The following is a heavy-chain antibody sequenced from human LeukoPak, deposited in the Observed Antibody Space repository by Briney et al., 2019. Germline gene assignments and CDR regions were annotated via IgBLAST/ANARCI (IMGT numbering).Heavy chain of an antibody. Sequence: GGSLRLSCAASGFIFSNYAMTWVRQAPGKGLELVSGIGGSSGKTFYADSVKGRFTISRDNSKNTLYLQMNTLRGEDTAVYFCAKQPYQYVSGSPSWFDPWGQGTLVTVSS. J-gene: IGHJ5*02. CDR3: AKQPYQYVSGSPSWFDP. D-gene: IGHD3-10*01. CDR2: IGGSSGKT. V-gene: IGHV3-23*01. CDR1: GFIFSNYA.